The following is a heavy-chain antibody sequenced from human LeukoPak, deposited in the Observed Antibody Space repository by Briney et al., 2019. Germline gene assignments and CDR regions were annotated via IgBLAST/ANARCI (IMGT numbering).Heavy chain of an antibody. CDR1: GFTFSSYA. V-gene: IGHV3-23*01. Sequence: GGSLRLSCAASGFTFSSYAMSWVRQAPGKGLEWVSTISGSGGGTYYAESVKGRFTISRDNSKNMLYLQMNSLRAEDTAVYYCAKGLVVVVLAAWGQGTLVTVSS. D-gene: IGHD2-2*01. J-gene: IGHJ5*02. CDR2: ISGSGGGT. CDR3: AKGLVVVVLAA.